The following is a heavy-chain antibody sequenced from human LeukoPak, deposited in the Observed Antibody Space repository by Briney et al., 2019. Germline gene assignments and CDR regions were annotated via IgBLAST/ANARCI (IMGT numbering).Heavy chain of an antibody. J-gene: IGHJ6*02. CDR2: ISWNSGSI. V-gene: IGHV3-9*01. D-gene: IGHD5-12*01. Sequence: GGSLRLSCAASGFTFDDYAMHWVRQAPGKGLEWVSGISWNSGSIGYADSVKGRFTISRDNAKNSLYLQMNSLRAEDTALYYCAKDIGGYSGYDSYYYYGMDVWGQGTTVTVSS. CDR3: AKDIGGYSGYDSYYYYGMDV. CDR1: GFTFDDYA.